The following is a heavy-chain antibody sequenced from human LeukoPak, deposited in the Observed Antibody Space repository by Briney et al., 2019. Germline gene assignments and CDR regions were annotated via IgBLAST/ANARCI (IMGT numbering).Heavy chain of an antibody. D-gene: IGHD3-22*01. CDR1: GYTLTELS. V-gene: IGHV1-24*01. Sequence: ASVKVSCKVSGYTLTELSMHWVRQAPGKGLGWMGGFDPEDGETIYAQKFQGRVTMTEDTSTDTAYMELSSLRSEDTAVYYCATFLDYYDSSGYNIRGAFDIWGQGTMVTVSS. J-gene: IGHJ3*02. CDR2: FDPEDGET. CDR3: ATFLDYYDSSGYNIRGAFDI.